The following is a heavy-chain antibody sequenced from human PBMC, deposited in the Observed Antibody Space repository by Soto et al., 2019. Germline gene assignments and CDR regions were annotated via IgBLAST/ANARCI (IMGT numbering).Heavy chain of an antibody. D-gene: IGHD3-22*01. CDR1: GFTFSGYA. Sequence: EVELLESGGGLVQPGGSLRLTCAASGFTFSGYAMAWVRQAPGKGLEWVSTISGSGGSTYYADSVKGRFTISRDNSKNTLYLQMNSLRVEDTAIYSCAKDRDYDSSGYYYVRYFDLWGRGTLVTVSS. J-gene: IGHJ2*01. CDR2: ISGSGGST. CDR3: AKDRDYDSSGYYYVRYFDL. V-gene: IGHV3-23*01.